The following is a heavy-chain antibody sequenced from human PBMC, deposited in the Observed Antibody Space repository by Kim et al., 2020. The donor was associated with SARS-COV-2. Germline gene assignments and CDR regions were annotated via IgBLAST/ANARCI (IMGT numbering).Heavy chain of an antibody. J-gene: IGHJ6*02. Sequence: GESLKISCKGSGYSFTSYWISWVRQMPGKGLEWMGRIDPSDSYTNYSPSFQGHVTISADKSISTAYLQWSSLKASDTAMYYCARLENIYGYYYGMDVWGQGTTVTVSS. CDR3: ARLENIYGYYYGMDV. D-gene: IGHD5-18*01. CDR1: GYSFTSYW. CDR2: IDPSDSYT. V-gene: IGHV5-10-1*01.